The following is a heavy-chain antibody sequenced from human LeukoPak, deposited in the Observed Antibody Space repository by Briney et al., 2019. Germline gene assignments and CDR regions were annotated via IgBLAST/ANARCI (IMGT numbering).Heavy chain of an antibody. Sequence: PGGSLRLSCSASGFIFSTYGMSWVRQAPGKGLEWVISISGSGSTTFYADSVKGRFTISRDNAKDSLYLEMNSLRAEDTAVYYCARGGQAGTGDYWGQGTLVTVSS. D-gene: IGHD3-10*01. J-gene: IGHJ4*02. CDR1: GFIFSTYG. CDR3: ARGGQAGTGDY. CDR2: ISGSGSTT. V-gene: IGHV3-21*01.